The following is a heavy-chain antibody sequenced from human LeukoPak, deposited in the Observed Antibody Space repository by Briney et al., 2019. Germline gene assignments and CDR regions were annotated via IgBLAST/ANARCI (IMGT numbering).Heavy chain of an antibody. CDR3: ARDGAWGFDY. J-gene: IGHJ4*02. Sequence: GGSLRLSCAASGFIFSSYSMNWVRQAPGKGLEWVSSISSSSSYIYYADSVKGRFTISRDNAKNSLYLQMNSLRAEDTAVYYCARDGAWGFDYWGQGTLVTVSS. V-gene: IGHV3-21*01. CDR2: ISSSSSYI. CDR1: GFIFSSYS. D-gene: IGHD3-16*01.